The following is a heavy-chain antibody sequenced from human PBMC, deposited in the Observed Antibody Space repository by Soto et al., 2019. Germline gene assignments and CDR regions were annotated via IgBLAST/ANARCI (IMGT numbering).Heavy chain of an antibody. CDR2: ISSSSSYI. J-gene: IGHJ4*02. D-gene: IGHD6-6*01. CDR3: ARHYSSSSGGYY. Sequence: PGGSLRLSCTASGFTFSTYGMNWVRQAPGEGLEWVSSISSSSSYIYYADSVKGRFTISRDNAKNSLYLQMNSLRAEDTAVYYCARHYSSSSGGYYWGQGTQVTVSS. V-gene: IGHV3-21*01. CDR1: GFTFSTYG.